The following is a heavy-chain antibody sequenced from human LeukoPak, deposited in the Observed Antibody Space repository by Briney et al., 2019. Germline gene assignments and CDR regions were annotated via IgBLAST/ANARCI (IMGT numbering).Heavy chain of an antibody. Sequence: PSETLSLTCTVSGGSISSGSFYWSWIRQPAGKGLEWIGRIYTSGITNYNPSLKSRVTISVDRSKNQFSLKLSSVTAADTAVYYCAREVDSKTFDYWGQGTLVTVSS. J-gene: IGHJ4*02. CDR2: IYTSGIT. CDR1: GGSISSGSFY. V-gene: IGHV4-61*02. CDR3: AREVDSKTFDY. D-gene: IGHD2-15*01.